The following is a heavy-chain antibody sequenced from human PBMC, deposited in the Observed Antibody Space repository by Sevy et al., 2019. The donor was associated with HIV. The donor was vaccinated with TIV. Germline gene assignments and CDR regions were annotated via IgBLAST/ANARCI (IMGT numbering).Heavy chain of an antibody. CDR3: ARDSGSYSPYYMDV. V-gene: IGHV3-21*01. CDR1: GFTFSSYS. J-gene: IGHJ6*03. D-gene: IGHD1-26*01. Sequence: GGSLRLSCAASGFTFSSYSMNWVRQAPGKGLEWVSSISSSSSYIYYADSLKGRFTISRDNAKNSRYLQMNSLRAEDTAVYYCARDSGSYSPYYMDVWGKGTTVTVSS. CDR2: ISSSSSYI.